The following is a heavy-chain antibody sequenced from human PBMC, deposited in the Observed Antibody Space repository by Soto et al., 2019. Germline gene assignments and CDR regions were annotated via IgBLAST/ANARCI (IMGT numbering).Heavy chain of an antibody. V-gene: IGHV4-34*01. Sequence: SETLSLTCAVYGGSFSGYYWSWIRQPPGKGLEWIGEINHSGSTNYNPSLKSRVTISVDTSKNQFSLKLSSVTAADTAVYYCARGRAEALDYWGQGTLVTVSS. J-gene: IGHJ4*02. D-gene: IGHD6-19*01. CDR3: ARGRAEALDY. CDR2: INHSGST. CDR1: GGSFSGYY.